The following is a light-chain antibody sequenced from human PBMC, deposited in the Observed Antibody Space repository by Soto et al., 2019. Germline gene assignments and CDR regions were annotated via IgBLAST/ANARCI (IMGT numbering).Light chain of an antibody. V-gene: IGLV1-44*01. Sequence: QSVVTQPPSASGTPGQRVTISCSGSSSNIGSDTVNWYQQVPGTAPKLLIYSNNQRPSGVPDRFSGSKSGTSASLAIRGLQSEDEADYFCATWDHRLQGLVFGGGTKVTVL. CDR2: SNN. J-gene: IGLJ2*01. CDR3: ATWDHRLQGLV. CDR1: SSNIGSDT.